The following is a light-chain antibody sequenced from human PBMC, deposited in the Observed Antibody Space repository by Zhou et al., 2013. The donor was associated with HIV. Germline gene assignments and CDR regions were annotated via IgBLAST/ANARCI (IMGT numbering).Light chain of an antibody. CDR1: QSVSSSY. CDR3: QQYGNSPWT. J-gene: IGKJ1*01. CDR2: GAS. V-gene: IGKV3-20*01. Sequence: EIVLTQSPGTLSLSPGERATLSCRASQSVSSSYLAWYQQKPGQAPRLLIYGASSRATGIPDRFSGSGSGTNFTLTISRLEPEDFAVYHCQQYGNSPWTFGQGTKVEF.